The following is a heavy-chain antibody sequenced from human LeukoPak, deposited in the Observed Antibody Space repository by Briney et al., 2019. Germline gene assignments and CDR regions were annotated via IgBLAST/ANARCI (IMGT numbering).Heavy chain of an antibody. J-gene: IGHJ4*02. Sequence: GASVKVSCKASGGTFSSYAISWVRQAPGQGLEWMGRIIPILGIANYAQKFQGRVTVTADKSTSTAYMELSSLRSEDTAVYYCARTLRRDGYNYYDYWGQGTLVTVSS. D-gene: IGHD5-24*01. V-gene: IGHV1-69*04. CDR1: GGTFSSYA. CDR2: IIPILGIA. CDR3: ARTLRRDGYNYYDY.